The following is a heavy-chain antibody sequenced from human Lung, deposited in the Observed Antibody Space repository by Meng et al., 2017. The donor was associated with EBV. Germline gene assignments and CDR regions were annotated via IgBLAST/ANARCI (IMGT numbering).Heavy chain of an antibody. Sequence: QVQLQESGPGLVKPSGTLSLTCAVSGGSISSSNWWSWVRQPPGKGLEWIGYIYYSGSTFYTPSLKSRATLSVDTSKNQFSLKLNSVTAADTAVYYCARLRLVWMFDYWGQGALVTVSS. CDR3: ARLRLVWMFDY. V-gene: IGHV4-4*02. CDR1: GGSISSSNW. D-gene: IGHD6-19*01. CDR2: IYYSGST. J-gene: IGHJ4*02.